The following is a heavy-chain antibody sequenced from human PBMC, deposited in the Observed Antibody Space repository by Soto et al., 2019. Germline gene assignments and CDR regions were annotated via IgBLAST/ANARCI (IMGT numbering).Heavy chain of an antibody. CDR1: GGSISSGSYY. CDR2: IYYSGST. V-gene: IGHV4-31*03. J-gene: IGHJ4*02. Sequence: SETLSLTCTVSGGSISSGSYYWSWIRQHPGKGLEWIGYIYYSGSTYYNPSLKSRVTISRDTSKNQFSLKLSSVTAADTAVYYCARSLGTMVYFDYWGQGTLVTVPQ. D-gene: IGHD3-10*01. CDR3: ARSLGTMVYFDY.